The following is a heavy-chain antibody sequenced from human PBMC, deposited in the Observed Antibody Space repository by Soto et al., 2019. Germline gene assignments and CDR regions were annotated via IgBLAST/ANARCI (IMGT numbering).Heavy chain of an antibody. D-gene: IGHD6-6*01. CDR2: ISSNGVGT. CDR1: GFTLSGYA. J-gene: IGHJ6*03. V-gene: IGHV3-64*01. Sequence: PGGSLRLSCAASGFTLSGYAMDWVRQAPGEGLEYVSGISSNGVGTYYANSVQGRFTISRDNSKNTVYLQMGSLRPEDMAVYYCARLARPDFYYMDVWGKGTTVTVSS. CDR3: ARLARPDFYYMDV.